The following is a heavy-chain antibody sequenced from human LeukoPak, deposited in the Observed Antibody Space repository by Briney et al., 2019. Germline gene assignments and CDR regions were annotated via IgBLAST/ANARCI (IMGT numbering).Heavy chain of an antibody. Sequence: GGSLRLSSAAPGFSPRISSMNSVRQALRRGVERVSSIISISSYIYYADSVKGRYTISRDNAKNSLYLQKSSLRAEDTAVYYCARDNAAAAGTRFDYWGQGTLVTVSS. CDR3: ARDNAAAAGTRFDY. D-gene: IGHD6-13*01. CDR2: IISISSYI. J-gene: IGHJ4*02. CDR1: GFSPRISS. V-gene: IGHV3-21*01.